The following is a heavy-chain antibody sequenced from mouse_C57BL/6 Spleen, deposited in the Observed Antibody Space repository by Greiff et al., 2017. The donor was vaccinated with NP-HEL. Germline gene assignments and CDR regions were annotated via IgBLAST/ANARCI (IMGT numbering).Heavy chain of an antibody. CDR2: IDPSDSET. Sequence: QVQLQQPGAELVRPGSSVKLSCKASGYTFTSYWMHWVKQRPIQGLEWIGNIDPSDSETHYNQKFKDKATLTVDKSSSTAYMQLSSLTSEDSAVYYCARDYDYGDAMDYWGQGTSVTVSS. D-gene: IGHD2-4*01. J-gene: IGHJ4*01. CDR1: GYTFTSYW. CDR3: ARDYDYGDAMDY. V-gene: IGHV1-52*01.